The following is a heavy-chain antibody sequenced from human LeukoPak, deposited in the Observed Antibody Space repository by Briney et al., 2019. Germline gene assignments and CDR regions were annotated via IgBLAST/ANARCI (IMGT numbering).Heavy chain of an antibody. CDR1: GYTFTGYY. Sequence: ASVKVSCKASGYTFTGYYMHWVRQAPEQGLEWMGWINPNSGGTNYAQKFQGRVTMTRDTSISTAYMELSRLRSDDTAVYYCARDLTMIVVVTSTRYDCWGQGTLVTVSS. J-gene: IGHJ4*02. D-gene: IGHD3-22*01. CDR2: INPNSGGT. V-gene: IGHV1-2*02. CDR3: ARDLTMIVVVTSTRYDC.